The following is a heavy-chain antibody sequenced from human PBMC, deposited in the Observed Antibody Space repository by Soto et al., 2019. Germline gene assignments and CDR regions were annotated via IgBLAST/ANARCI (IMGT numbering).Heavy chain of an antibody. J-gene: IGHJ6*02. Sequence: GESVKISCKGSGYSFTSYWISWVRQMPGKGLEWMGRIDPSDSYTNYSPSFQGHVTISADKSISTAYLQWSSLKASDTAMYYCARRAKYYYDSSGYYPSDVWGQGTTVTVSS. CDR3: ARRAKYYYDSSGYYPSDV. CDR1: GYSFTSYW. V-gene: IGHV5-10-1*01. D-gene: IGHD3-22*01. CDR2: IDPSDSYT.